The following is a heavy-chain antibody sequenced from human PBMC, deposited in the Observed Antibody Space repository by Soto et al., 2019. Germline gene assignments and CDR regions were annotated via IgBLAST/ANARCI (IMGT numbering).Heavy chain of an antibody. CDR2: ISYDGSNK. V-gene: IGHV3-30-3*01. CDR3: ARVDGYSSGWSDY. J-gene: IGHJ4*02. CDR1: GFTFSSYA. D-gene: IGHD6-19*01. Sequence: GSLRLSCAASGFTFSSYAMHWVRQAPGKGLEWVAVISYDGSNKYYADSVKGRFTISRDNSKNTLYLQMNSLRAEDTAVYYCARVDGYSSGWSDYWGQGTLVTVSS.